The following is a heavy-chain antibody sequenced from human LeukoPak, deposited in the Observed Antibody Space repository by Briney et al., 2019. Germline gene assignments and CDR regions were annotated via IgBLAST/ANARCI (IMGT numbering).Heavy chain of an antibody. D-gene: IGHD2-15*01. Sequence: ASVKVSCKASGYTFTSYVISWVRQAPGQGLEWMGWISVYNGNTNYAQKLQGRVTMTTDTSTSTAYMELRSLRSDDTAVYYCASPYCSGGTCYAHDALDIWGQGTMVTVSS. CDR2: ISVYNGNT. J-gene: IGHJ3*02. CDR1: GYTFTSYV. CDR3: ASPYCSGGTCYAHDALDI. V-gene: IGHV1-18*01.